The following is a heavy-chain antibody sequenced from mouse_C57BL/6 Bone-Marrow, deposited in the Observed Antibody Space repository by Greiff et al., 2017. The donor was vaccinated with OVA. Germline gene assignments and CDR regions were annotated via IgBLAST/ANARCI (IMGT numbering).Heavy chain of an antibody. V-gene: IGHV1-61*01. D-gene: IGHD2-5*01. CDR2: IYPSDSET. Sequence: QVQLQQSGAELVRPGSSVKLSCKASGYTFTSYWMDWVKQRPGQGLEWIGNIYPSDSETHYNQKFKDKATLTVDKSSSTAYMQLSSLTSEDSAVYYCAREDYSNYDFDYWGQGTTLTVSS. CDR3: AREDYSNYDFDY. CDR1: GYTFTSYW. J-gene: IGHJ2*01.